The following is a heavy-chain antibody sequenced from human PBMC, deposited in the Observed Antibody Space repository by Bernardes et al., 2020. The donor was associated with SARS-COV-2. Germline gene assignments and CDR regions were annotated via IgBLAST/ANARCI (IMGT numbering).Heavy chain of an antibody. V-gene: IGHV3-15*01. Sequence: GGSLRLSCAGSGFTFSNAWMSWVRQAPGKGLEWVGRIKSKTDGETTDYAAPVNGRFTISRDDSKNTLYLQMNSLKTEDTAVYYCCWNDYGDYWGQGALVTVSS. J-gene: IGHJ4*02. CDR1: GFTFSNAW. D-gene: IGHD3-16*01. CDR2: IKSKTDGETT. CDR3: CWNDYGDY.